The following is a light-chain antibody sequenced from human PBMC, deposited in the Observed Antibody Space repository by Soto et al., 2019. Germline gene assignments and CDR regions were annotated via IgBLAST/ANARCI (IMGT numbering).Light chain of an antibody. CDR3: QQYGISPTWT. Sequence: EIVLTQSPGTLSLSPGERATLSCRASQSVRSSYLAWYQQKPGQALRLLIYGTSSRATGIPDRFSGSGSGTDFTLTISRLEPEDFAVYYCQQYGISPTWTFGQGTKVEIK. J-gene: IGKJ1*01. CDR1: QSVRSSY. CDR2: GTS. V-gene: IGKV3-20*01.